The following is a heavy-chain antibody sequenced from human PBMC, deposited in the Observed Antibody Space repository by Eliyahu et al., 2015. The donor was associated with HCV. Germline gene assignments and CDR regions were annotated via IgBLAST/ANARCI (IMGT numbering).Heavy chain of an antibody. D-gene: IGHD3-10*01. V-gene: IGHV3-23*01. CDR2: IDYSGGST. CDR3: AKGFATYEN. CDR1: GFTFSNYA. J-gene: IGHJ4*02. Sequence: EVQLLESGGGLLQPGGSLRLSCAASGFTFSNYAMTWVRQAPGKGLEWISSIDYSGGSTYYADSVKGRFTISRDNSKGTVFLHMNSLSAEDTALYYCAKGFATYENWGQGALVTVSS.